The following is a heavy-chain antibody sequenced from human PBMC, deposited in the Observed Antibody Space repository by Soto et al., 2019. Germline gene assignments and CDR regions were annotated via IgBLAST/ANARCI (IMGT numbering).Heavy chain of an antibody. D-gene: IGHD5-12*01. CDR1: GGSISSSSYY. Sequence: TSETLSLTCTVSGGSISSSSYYWDWIRQPPGKGLEWIGSIYYSGSTYYNPSLKSRVTISVDTSKNQFSLKLSSVTAADTAVYNCARNGRDGYNRRGYYGMDVWGQGTTVTVSS. CDR2: IYYSGST. CDR3: ARNGRDGYNRRGYYGMDV. J-gene: IGHJ6*02. V-gene: IGHV4-39*01.